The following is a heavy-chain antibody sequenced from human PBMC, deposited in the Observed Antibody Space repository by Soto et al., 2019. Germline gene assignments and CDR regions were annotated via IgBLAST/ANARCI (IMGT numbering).Heavy chain of an antibody. J-gene: IGHJ4*02. Sequence: EVQLVQSGAEVKKPGESLKISCKGSGYSFSTYWIGWVRQLPGKGLDWMGIIYPNTFQSMYGPPFRGQVTISVDKSTSTAYLQWRSLKASDTAIYYCVRHNNFLGGLAYYFDYWGQGTPVTVSS. V-gene: IGHV5-51*01. CDR2: IYPNTFQS. CDR1: GYSFSTYW. D-gene: IGHD3-16*01. CDR3: VRHNNFLGGLAYYFDY.